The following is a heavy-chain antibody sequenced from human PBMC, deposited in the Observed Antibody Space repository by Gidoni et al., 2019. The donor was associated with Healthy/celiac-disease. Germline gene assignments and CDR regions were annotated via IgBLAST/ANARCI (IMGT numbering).Heavy chain of an antibody. CDR1: GYTFTSCA. Sequence: QVQLVQSGAEVKKPGASVKVSCKASGYTFTSCAMHWVRQAPGQRLEWMGWINAGNGNTKYSQKFQGRVTITRDTSASTAYMELSSLRSEDTAVYYCARQSTIFGVVIYGMDVWGQGTTVTVSS. CDR2: INAGNGNT. CDR3: ARQSTIFGVVIYGMDV. J-gene: IGHJ6*02. V-gene: IGHV1-3*01. D-gene: IGHD3-3*01.